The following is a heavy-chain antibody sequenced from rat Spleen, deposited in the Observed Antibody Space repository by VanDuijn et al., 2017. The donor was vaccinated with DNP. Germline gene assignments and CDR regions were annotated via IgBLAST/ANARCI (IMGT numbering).Heavy chain of an antibody. CDR1: GFSLSSYS. CDR3: ARTSYYDGSYYLGWFAY. CDR2: VSSGGST. Sequence: QVQLKESGPGLVQPSQTLSLTCTVSGFSLSSYSVGWVLQPPGKGLEWIAAVSSGGSTYYNSALKSRLTVSRDTSKSQVFLKMSSLQTEDTAMYFCARTSYYDGSYYLGWFAYWGQGTLVTVSS. J-gene: IGHJ3*01. V-gene: IGHV2S8*01. D-gene: IGHD1-12*02.